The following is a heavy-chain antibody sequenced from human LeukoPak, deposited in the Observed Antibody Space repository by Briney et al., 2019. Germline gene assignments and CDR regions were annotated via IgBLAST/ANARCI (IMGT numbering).Heavy chain of an antibody. D-gene: IGHD1-26*01. CDR3: ATGGNYYLY. Sequence: GGSLRLSCAGSGFTFSSYWMSWVRQAPGKGLEWVANIKQDGSVKYYVGSVKGRFTISRDDAKNSLYLQMNSLRAEDTAVYYCATGGNYYLYWGQGTLVTVSS. J-gene: IGHJ4*02. CDR1: GFTFSSYW. CDR2: IKQDGSVK. V-gene: IGHV3-7*03.